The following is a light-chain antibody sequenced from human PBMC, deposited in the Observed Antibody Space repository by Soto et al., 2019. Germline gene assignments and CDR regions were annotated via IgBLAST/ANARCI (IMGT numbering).Light chain of an antibody. J-gene: IGKJ4*01. CDR1: QSISTW. V-gene: IGKV1D-16*01. CDR3: QQFYTFPLT. Sequence: DVRMTQSPSSLSASVGDTVTITCRASQSISTWLAWYQQKPNKAPKSLISGASNLQSGVPSRFSGSGSGTDFTLTISSLQPEDFATYYCQQFYTFPLTFGGGTKVDIK. CDR2: GAS.